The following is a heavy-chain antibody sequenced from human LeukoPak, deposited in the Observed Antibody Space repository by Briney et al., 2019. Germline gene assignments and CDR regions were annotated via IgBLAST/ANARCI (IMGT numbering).Heavy chain of an antibody. D-gene: IGHD6-13*01. CDR1: GGSFSGYY. Sequence: SETLSLTCAVYGGSFSGYYRSWIRQPPGKGLEWIGEINHSGSTNYNPSLKSRVTISVDTSKNQFSLKLSSVTAADTAVYYCARVDKSSSWYRNWFDPWGQGTLVTVSS. CDR2: INHSGST. CDR3: ARVDKSSSWYRNWFDP. J-gene: IGHJ5*02. V-gene: IGHV4-34*01.